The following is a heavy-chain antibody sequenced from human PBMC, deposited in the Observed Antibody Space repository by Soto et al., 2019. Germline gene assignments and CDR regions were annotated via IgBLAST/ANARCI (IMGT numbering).Heavy chain of an antibody. CDR2: ITATGGNT. J-gene: IGHJ6*03. CDR1: GFTFSSYG. Sequence: EAQLLESGGGLVQPGGSLRLSCAASGFTFSSYGMNWVRQAPGKGLEWVSSITATGGNTYYADSVKGRFTISRDNSTDTLALQMNSLRAEDTAVYYCAGRYCTAGTCYTNYYYYMDVWGKWTTVTVSS. V-gene: IGHV3-23*01. D-gene: IGHD2-8*02. CDR3: AGRYCTAGTCYTNYYYYMDV.